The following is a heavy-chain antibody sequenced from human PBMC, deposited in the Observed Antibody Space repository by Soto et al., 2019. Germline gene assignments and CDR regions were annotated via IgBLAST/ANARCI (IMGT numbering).Heavy chain of an antibody. CDR1: GGSISSSNW. V-gene: IGHV4-4*02. J-gene: IGHJ4*02. CDR3: GRLEGLATISYYFDY. D-gene: IGHD3-9*01. Sequence: SETLSLTCAVSGGSISSSNWWSWVRQPPGKGLEWIGETSHRGDTAYNPSLKSRAIISLDTSRNQFSLKMSSVTAADTAVYYCGRLEGLATISYYFDYWGQGALVTVSS. CDR2: TSHRGDT.